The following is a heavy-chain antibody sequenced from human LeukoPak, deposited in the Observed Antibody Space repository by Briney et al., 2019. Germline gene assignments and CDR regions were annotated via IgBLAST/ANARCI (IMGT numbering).Heavy chain of an antibody. CDR1: GFTFSRYW. J-gene: IGHJ6*02. V-gene: IGHV3-74*03. CDR2: ISPDGSTT. Sequence: PGGSLRLSCAASGFTFSRYWMHWVRQAAGKGLMWVSRISPDGSTTLYADSVKGRFTISRDNAKNTLYLQMNSLRAEDTAVYYCAKAGGSYCALGYYYYYGMDVWGQGTTVTVSS. CDR3: AKAGGSYCALGYYYYYGMDV. D-gene: IGHD1-26*01.